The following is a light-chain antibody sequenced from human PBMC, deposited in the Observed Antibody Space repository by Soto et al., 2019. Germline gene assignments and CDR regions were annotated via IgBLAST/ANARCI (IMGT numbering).Light chain of an antibody. CDR3: QQRSNWPRLT. J-gene: IGKJ4*01. Sequence: EIVLTQSPATLSLSPEETATLSCSASQSVSSYLAWYQQQPGQAPRLLIHDASNRATGIPARFSGSGSGTDFSLTISSLEPEAFAVYYCQQRSNWPRLTLVGGTKVEIK. V-gene: IGKV3-11*01. CDR2: DAS. CDR1: QSVSSY.